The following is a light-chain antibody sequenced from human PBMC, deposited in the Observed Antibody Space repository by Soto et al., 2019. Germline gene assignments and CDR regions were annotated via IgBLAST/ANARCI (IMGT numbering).Light chain of an antibody. J-gene: IGKJ3*01. V-gene: IGKV3-20*01. Sequence: EIVLTQSPGTLSLSPGERATLSCRASQSFSSSYLAWYQQKPGQAPRLLIDGASSRATGIPDRFSGSGSGTDFNLIISRLEPEDFAVYYCQYHGSSPVTFGPGTKVDIK. CDR1: QSFSSSY. CDR2: GAS. CDR3: QYHGSSPVT.